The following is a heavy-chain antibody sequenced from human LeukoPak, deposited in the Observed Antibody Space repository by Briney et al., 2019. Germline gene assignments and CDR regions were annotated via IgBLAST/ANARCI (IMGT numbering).Heavy chain of an antibody. D-gene: IGHD3-3*01. Sequence: GGSLRLSCAASGFIFTNYFMSWVRQAPGKGLEWVASIKHDGSEKYYVDSVRGRFTISRDNTMNSLYLQMSSLRAEDTAVYYCATDRGWRTSGYYLYYFEYWGQGTLVAYSS. CDR1: GFIFTNYF. V-gene: IGHV3-7*01. CDR2: IKHDGSEK. CDR3: ATDRGWRTSGYYLYYFEY. J-gene: IGHJ4*02.